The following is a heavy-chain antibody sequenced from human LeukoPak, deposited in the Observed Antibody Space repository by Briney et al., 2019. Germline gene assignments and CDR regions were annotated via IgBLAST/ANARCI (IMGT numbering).Heavy chain of an antibody. CDR1: GGSIRSHY. CDR2: IHDSGST. D-gene: IGHD5-18*01. Sequence: SETLSLSCTVSGGSIRSHYWSWIRQPPGKGLEYIGYIHDSGSTNYNPFLRGRVTISVDTSKNQFSLRLSSVTAADTAVYYCAGSGYSYGYNFDYWGQGTPVTVSS. CDR3: AGSGYSYGYNFDY. J-gene: IGHJ4*02. V-gene: IGHV4-59*11.